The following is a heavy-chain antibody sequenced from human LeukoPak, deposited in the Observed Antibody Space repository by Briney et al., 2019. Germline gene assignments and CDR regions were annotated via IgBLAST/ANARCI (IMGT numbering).Heavy chain of an antibody. CDR2: INNHGSST. D-gene: IGHD1/OR15-1a*01. CDR1: GFTFSSYW. J-gene: IGHJ4*02. CDR3: ATLGGTADDY. V-gene: IGHV3-74*01. Sequence: PGGSLRLSCAASGFTFSSYWMHWVRQAPGKGLVWVSRINNHGSSTTYADSVKGRFTISRDNAKNTLYLQMNSLRAEDTALYYCATLGGTADDYWGQGTLVTVSS.